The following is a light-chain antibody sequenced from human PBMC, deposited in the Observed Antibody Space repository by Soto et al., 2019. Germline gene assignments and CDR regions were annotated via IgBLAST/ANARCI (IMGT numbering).Light chain of an antibody. CDR3: QQYNSYPT. J-gene: IGKJ5*01. CDR1: QSISSW. V-gene: IGKV1-5*01. CDR2: DAS. Sequence: DIQMTQSPSTLSASVGDRVTITCRASQSISSWLAWYQQKPGKAPKLLIYDASSLESGVPSRFSGSGSGTEFTLTISSLQPDDFATYYCQQYNSYPTFGQGTRL.